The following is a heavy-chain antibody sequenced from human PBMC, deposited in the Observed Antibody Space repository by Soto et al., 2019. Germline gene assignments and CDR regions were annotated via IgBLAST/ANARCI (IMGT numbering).Heavy chain of an antibody. CDR3: AKSLYNDNGGPNDH. CDR2: FSFYGRRDNT. J-gene: IGHJ4*02. Sequence: EVQVLECGGSLVQPGGSLRLSCVGSGFTFSSYDMTWVGQAPGKGLEWVSSFSFYGRRDNTYYADSVKGRFTISSDNSSNTVHLQMDNLRVEDTVVYYCAKSLYNDNGGPNDHWRQGTLVTVSS. CDR1: GFTFSSYD. D-gene: IGHD1-1*01. V-gene: IGHV3-23*01.